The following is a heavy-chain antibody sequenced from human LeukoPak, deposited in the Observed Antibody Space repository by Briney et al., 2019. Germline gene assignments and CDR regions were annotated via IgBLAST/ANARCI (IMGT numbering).Heavy chain of an antibody. CDR3: ARGWRYCSGGSCYSFRWFDP. V-gene: IGHV4-34*01. D-gene: IGHD2-15*01. CDR1: GGSFSGYY. Sequence: PSETLSLTCAVYGGSFSGYYWSWIRQPPGKGLEWIGEINHSGSTNYNPSLKSRVTISVDTSKNQFSLKLSSVTAADTAVYYCARGWRYCSGGSCYSFRWFDPWGQGTLVTVSS. J-gene: IGHJ5*02. CDR2: INHSGST.